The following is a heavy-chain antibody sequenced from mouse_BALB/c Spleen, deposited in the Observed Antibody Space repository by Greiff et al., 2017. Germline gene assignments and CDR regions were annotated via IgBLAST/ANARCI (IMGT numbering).Heavy chain of an antibody. CDR2: ISYDGSN. Sequence: EVQLQQSGPGLVKPSQSLSLTCSVTGYSITSGYYWNWIRQFPGNKLEWMGYISYDGSNNYNPSLKNRISITRDTSKNQFFLKLNSVTTEDTATYYCARDLWGMDYWGQGTSVTVSS. V-gene: IGHV3-6*02. CDR3: ARDLWGMDY. J-gene: IGHJ4*01. CDR1: GYSITSGYY.